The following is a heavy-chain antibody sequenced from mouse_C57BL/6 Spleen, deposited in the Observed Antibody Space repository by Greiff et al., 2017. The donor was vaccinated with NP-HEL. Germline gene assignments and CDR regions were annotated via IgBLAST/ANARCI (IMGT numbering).Heavy chain of an antibody. CDR1: GFTFSDFY. CDR2: SRNKANDYTT. Sequence: EVKLVESGGGLVQSGRSLRLSCATSGFTFSDFYMEWVRQAPGKGLEWIAASRNKANDYTTEYSASVKGRFIVSRDTSQSILYLQMNALRAEDTAIYYCARDASYTRFAYWGQGTLVTVSA. CDR3: ARDASYTRFAY. J-gene: IGHJ3*01. V-gene: IGHV7-1*01. D-gene: IGHD1-1*01.